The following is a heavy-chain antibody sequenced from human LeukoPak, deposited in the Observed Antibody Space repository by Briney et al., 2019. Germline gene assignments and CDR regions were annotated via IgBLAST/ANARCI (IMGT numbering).Heavy chain of an antibody. J-gene: IGHJ4*02. CDR2: MNPNSGNT. CDR3: ARVPYSSSWYVDY. CDR1: GYTFTGYY. Sequence: GASVKVSCKASGYTFTGYYMHWVRQAPGQGLEWMGWMNPNSGNTGYAQKFQGRVTITRNTSISTAYMELSSLRSEDTAVYYCARVPYSSSWYVDYWGQGTLVTVSS. V-gene: IGHV1-8*03. D-gene: IGHD6-13*01.